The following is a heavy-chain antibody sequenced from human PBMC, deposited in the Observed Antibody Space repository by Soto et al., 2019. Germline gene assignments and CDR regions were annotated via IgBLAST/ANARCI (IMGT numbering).Heavy chain of an antibody. CDR1: GGSMSSYY. D-gene: IGHD2-2*01. CDR2: IYYSEST. V-gene: IGHV4-59*08. J-gene: IGHJ5*02. CDR3: ASWGVSCPITSCFERWFDP. Sequence: QVQLQESGPGLVKPSETLSLTCTVSGGSMSSYYWSWIRQPPGKGLEWIGYIYYSESTNYNPSLNFPVAILVDTSKKQCSLTRCSVTAADSAVYYCASWGVSCPITSCFERWFDPWGQGILVTVSS.